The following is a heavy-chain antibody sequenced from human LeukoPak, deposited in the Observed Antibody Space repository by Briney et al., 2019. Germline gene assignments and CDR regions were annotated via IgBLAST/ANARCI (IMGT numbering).Heavy chain of an antibody. Sequence: GRSLRLSCAASGFTFSSYAMHWVRQAPGKGLEWVAVISYDGSNKYYADSVKGRFTISRDNSKNTLYLQMNSLRAEDTAVYYCASLEMATIRDYWGQGTLVTVSS. CDR3: ASLEMATIRDY. CDR2: ISYDGSNK. CDR1: GFTFSSYA. D-gene: IGHD5-24*01. V-gene: IGHV3-30*01. J-gene: IGHJ4*02.